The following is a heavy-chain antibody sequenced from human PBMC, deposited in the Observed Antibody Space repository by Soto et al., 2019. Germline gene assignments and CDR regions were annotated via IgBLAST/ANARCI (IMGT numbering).Heavy chain of an antibody. Sequence: PSETLSLTCAVYGGSFSGYYWGWIRQPPGKGLEWIGSIYYSGSTYYNPSLKSRVTISIDTSKNQFSLKLSSVTAAEQAVYYCSSHPPAIPFSDPRGQGTWVPVSP. V-gene: IGHV4-39*01. CDR1: GGSFSGYY. CDR3: SSHPPAIPFSDP. CDR2: IYYSGST. J-gene: IGHJ5*02. D-gene: IGHD2-21*01.